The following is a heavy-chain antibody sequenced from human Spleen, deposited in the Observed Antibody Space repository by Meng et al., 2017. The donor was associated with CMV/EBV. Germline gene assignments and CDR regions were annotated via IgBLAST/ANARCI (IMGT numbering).Heavy chain of an antibody. CDR2: ISYDGSNK. J-gene: IGHJ4*02. CDR1: GFTFSSYG. V-gene: IGHV3-30*18. D-gene: IGHD3-22*01. CDR3: AKSYYYDSSGYYYFDY. Sequence: GFTFSSYGMHWVRQVPGKGLEWVAVISYDGSNKYYADSVKGRFTISRDNSKNTLYLQMNSLRAEDTAVYYCAKSYYYDSSGYYYFDYWGQGTLVTVSS.